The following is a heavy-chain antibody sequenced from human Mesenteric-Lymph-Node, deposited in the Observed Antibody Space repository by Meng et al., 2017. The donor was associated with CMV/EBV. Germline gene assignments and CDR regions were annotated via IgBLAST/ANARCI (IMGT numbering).Heavy chain of an antibody. J-gene: IGHJ6*02. CDR2: IGRSGSSI. Sequence: GGSLRLSCEASGFTFSDYFMAWIRQAPGKGLEWVSYIGRSGSSISYADSVKGRFTISRDNSKNTLYLQMNSLRAEDTAVYYCAQLDFWSGLGPKNYYYGMDVWGQGTTVTVSS. CDR1: GFTFSDYF. V-gene: IGHV3-11*04. CDR3: AQLDFWSGLGPKNYYYGMDV. D-gene: IGHD3-3*01.